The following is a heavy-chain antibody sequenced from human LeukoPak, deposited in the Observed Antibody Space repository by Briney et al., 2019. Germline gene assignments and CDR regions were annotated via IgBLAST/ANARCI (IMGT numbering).Heavy chain of an antibody. CDR3: ARVAGSHELDAFDI. D-gene: IGHD1-26*01. CDR2: IYTSGST. J-gene: IGHJ3*02. CDR1: GGSISSYY. V-gene: IGHV4-4*07. Sequence: SETLSLTCTVSGGSISSYYWSWIRQPAGKGLEWIGRIYTSGSTNYNPSLKSRVTMSVDTSKNQFSLKLSSVTAADTDMYYWARVAGSHELDAFDIWGQRTMVTVSS.